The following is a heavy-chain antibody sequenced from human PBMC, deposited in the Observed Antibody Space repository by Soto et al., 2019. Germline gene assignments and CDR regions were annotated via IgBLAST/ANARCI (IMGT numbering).Heavy chain of an antibody. D-gene: IGHD2-21*02. CDR3: ATDGGLAGYCGGDCYLY. V-gene: IGHV4-31*02. Sequence: SETLSLTCTVSGGSISSGGYHWSWIRQHPGKGLEWIGDIYHSGSTYYNPSLKSRVTISVDTSKNQFSLKLSSVTAADTAVYYCATDGGLAGYCGGDCYLYWGQGTLVTVS. CDR2: IYHSGST. CDR1: GGSISSGGYH. J-gene: IGHJ4*02.